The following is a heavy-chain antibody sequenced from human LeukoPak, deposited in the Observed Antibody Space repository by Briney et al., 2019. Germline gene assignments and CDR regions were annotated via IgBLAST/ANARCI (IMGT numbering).Heavy chain of an antibody. CDR3: ARQYRPGKGEFDP. V-gene: IGHV5-51*01. D-gene: IGHD3-16*01. J-gene: IGHJ5*02. Sequence: GESLKISCKGSGYSFSNYWIGWVRQMPGKGPEWMGIIYPGDSDTRYSPSFQGQVTISADKSISTAYLQWSSLEASDTAMYYCARQYRPGKGEFDPWGQGTLVTVSS. CDR2: IYPGDSDT. CDR1: GYSFSNYW.